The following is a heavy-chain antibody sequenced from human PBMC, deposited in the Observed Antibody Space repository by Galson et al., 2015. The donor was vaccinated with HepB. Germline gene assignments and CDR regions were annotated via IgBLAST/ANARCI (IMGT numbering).Heavy chain of an antibody. J-gene: IGHJ1*01. CDR3: AKDWWGSDYSSVFQH. V-gene: IGHV3-23*01. CDR2: ISGSGGST. Sequence: SLRLSCAASGFTFSSYAMSWVRQAPGKGLEWVSAISGSGGSTYYADSVKGRFTISRDNSKNTLYLQMNSLRAEDTAVYYCAKDWWGSDYSSVFQHWGQGTLVTVSS. CDR1: GFTFSSYA. D-gene: IGHD3-22*01.